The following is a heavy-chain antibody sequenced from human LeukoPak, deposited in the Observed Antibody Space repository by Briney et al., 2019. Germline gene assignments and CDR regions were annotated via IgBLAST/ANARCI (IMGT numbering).Heavy chain of an antibody. D-gene: IGHD5-18*01. V-gene: IGHV1-69*05. CDR2: IIPIFGTA. J-gene: IGHJ4*03. CDR1: GGTFSSYA. CDR3: EKDTNNKTPLVDFDY. Sequence: AASVKVSCKASGGTFSSYAISWVRQAPGQGLEWMGRIIPIFGTANYAQKFQGRVTITTDESTSTAYMELSSLRSEDTAVYYCEKDTNNKTPLVDFDYWGKGPW.